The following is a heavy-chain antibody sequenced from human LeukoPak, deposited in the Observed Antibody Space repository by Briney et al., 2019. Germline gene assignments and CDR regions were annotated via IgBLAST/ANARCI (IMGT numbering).Heavy chain of an antibody. J-gene: IGHJ6*02. V-gene: IGHV1-2*02. CDR1: GYTFTGHY. Sequence: ASVKVSCKASGYTFTGHYMHWVRQAPGQGLEWMGWINPNSGGTNYAQKFQGRVTMTRDTSISTAYKELSRLRSDDTAIYYCAREGVDIVATVYFYYYAMDVWGQGTTVTVSS. D-gene: IGHD5-12*01. CDR3: AREGVDIVATVYFYYYAMDV. CDR2: INPNSGGT.